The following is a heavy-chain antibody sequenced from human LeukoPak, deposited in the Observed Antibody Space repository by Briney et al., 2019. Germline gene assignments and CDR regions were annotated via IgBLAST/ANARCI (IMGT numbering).Heavy chain of an antibody. Sequence: SETLSLTCTVAGVSISSYYWSWIRQPPGKGLELIGYIYYSGSTNYNPSLKSLVTISVDTSKNQFSLKLSSVTAADTAVYYCARRVGPYYYYYMDVWGKATTVTVSS. J-gene: IGHJ6*03. CDR2: IYYSGST. CDR1: GVSISSYY. V-gene: IGHV4-59*01. CDR3: ARRVGPYYYYYMDV. D-gene: IGHD1-26*01.